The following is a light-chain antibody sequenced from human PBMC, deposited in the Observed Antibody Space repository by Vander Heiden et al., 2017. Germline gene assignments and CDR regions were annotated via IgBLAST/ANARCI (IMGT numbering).Light chain of an antibody. V-gene: IGLV7-43*01. Sequence: QTVVTQEPSLTVSPGGTVPLTCSSSTGAVTSGYSPNWFQQKPGQAPRSLVYDKNNKQAWTPARFSGSLLGGKADLTLSGAQHEDEAEYYCLLYYGGAQQYVFGTGTKVNGL. CDR1: TGAVTSGYS. J-gene: IGLJ1*01. CDR2: DKN. CDR3: LLYYGGAQQYV.